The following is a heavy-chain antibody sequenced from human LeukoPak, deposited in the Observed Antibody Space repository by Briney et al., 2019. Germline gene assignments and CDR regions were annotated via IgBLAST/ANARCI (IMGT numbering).Heavy chain of an antibody. CDR3: ARALGIVGATADY. D-gene: IGHD1-26*01. Sequence: GGSLRLSCAASGFTFSSYSMNWVRQAPGKGLEWVSSISSSSSYIYYADSVKGRFTISRDNAKNSLYLQMNSLRAEDTAVYYCARALGIVGATADYWGQGTLDTVSS. J-gene: IGHJ4*02. CDR1: GFTFSSYS. V-gene: IGHV3-21*01. CDR2: ISSSSSYI.